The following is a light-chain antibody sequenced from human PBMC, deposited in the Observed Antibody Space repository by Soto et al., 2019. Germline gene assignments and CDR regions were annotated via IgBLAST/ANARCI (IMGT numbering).Light chain of an antibody. V-gene: IGLV1-44*01. J-gene: IGLJ1*01. CDR1: SSNIGSKT. CDR3: LAWDASLNGYV. CDR2: SNY. Sequence: QSVLTQPPSASGTPGQRVTISCSGSSSNIGSKTVNWYQQLPGTAPKLLIYSNYQRPSGVPDRFSGSKSGTSASLAISGLQSEDEADYYCLAWDASLNGYVFGTGTQLTVL.